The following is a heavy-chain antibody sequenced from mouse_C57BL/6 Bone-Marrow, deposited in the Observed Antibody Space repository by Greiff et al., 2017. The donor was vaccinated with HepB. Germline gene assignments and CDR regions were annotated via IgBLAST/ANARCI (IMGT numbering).Heavy chain of an antibody. CDR1: GFTFSDYY. CDR2: ISNGGGST. D-gene: IGHD2-4*01. V-gene: IGHV5-12*01. CDR3: ARHRLGMDY. J-gene: IGHJ4*01. Sequence: EVKLVESGGGLVQPGGSLKLSCAASGFTFSDYYMYWVRQTPEKRLEWVAYISNGGGSTYYPDTVKGRFTISRDNAKNTLYLQMSRLKSEDTAMYYCARHRLGMDYWGQGTSVTVSS.